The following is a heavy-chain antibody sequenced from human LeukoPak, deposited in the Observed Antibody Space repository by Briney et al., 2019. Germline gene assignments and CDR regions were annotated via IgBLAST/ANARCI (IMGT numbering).Heavy chain of an antibody. V-gene: IGHV3-53*01. D-gene: IGHD2-2*01. J-gene: IGHJ2*01. CDR1: GFTVSSNY. Sequence: PGGSLTLSCAVSGFTVSSNYISWVRQAPGKGLEWVSVIYSGGSTYYADSVKGRFTISRDNSKNTMYLQMNSLRAEDTAVYYCARDMRRSTYWFFDLWGRGTLVTVSS. CDR3: ARDMRRSTYWFFDL. CDR2: IYSGGST.